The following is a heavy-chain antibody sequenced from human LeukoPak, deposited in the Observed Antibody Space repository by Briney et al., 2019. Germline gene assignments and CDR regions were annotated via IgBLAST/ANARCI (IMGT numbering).Heavy chain of an antibody. Sequence: PSETLSLTCTVSGGSINSGGYYWSWIRLHPGKGLEWIGYSYYSGSTYYNPSLKSRVNISIETSKNQFYLKLSSVTAADTAVYYCARGQTIFGAQLDPWGQGILVTVSS. J-gene: IGHJ5*02. CDR1: GGSINSGGYY. D-gene: IGHD3-3*01. CDR3: ARGQTIFGAQLDP. CDR2: SYYSGST. V-gene: IGHV4-31*03.